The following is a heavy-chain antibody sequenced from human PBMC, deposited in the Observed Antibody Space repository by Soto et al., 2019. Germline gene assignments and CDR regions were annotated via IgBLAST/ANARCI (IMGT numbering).Heavy chain of an antibody. V-gene: IGHV3-21*01. J-gene: IGHJ4*02. CDR2: ISSSSSYI. CDR3: ARDRVPFMTTVTSGHDY. Sequence: GGSLRLSCAASGFTFSSYSMNWVRQAPGKGLEWVSSISSSSSYIYYADSVKGRFTISRDNAKNSLYLQMNSLRAEDTAVYYCARDRVPFMTTVTSGHDYLGQGTLVTVSS. CDR1: GFTFSSYS. D-gene: IGHD4-4*01.